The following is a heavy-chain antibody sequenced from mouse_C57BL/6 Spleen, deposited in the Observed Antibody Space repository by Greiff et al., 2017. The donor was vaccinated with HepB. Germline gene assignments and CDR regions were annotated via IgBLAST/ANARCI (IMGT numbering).Heavy chain of an antibody. V-gene: IGHV7-3*01. J-gene: IGHJ4*01. CDR2: IRNKANGYTT. D-gene: IGHD2-3*01. CDR3: ANIYDGYYGYAMDY. Sequence: DVKLVESGGGLVQPGGSLSLSCAASGFTFTDYYMSWVRQPPGKALEWLGFIRNKANGYTTEYSASVKGRFTISRDNSQSILYLQMNALRAEDSATYYCANIYDGYYGYAMDYWGQGTSVTVSS. CDR1: GFTFTDYY.